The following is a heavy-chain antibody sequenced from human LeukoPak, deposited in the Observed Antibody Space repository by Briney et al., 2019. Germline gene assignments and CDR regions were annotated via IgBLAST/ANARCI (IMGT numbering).Heavy chain of an antibody. D-gene: IGHD3-22*01. CDR3: ARGLYDSSAYWFDP. V-gene: IGHV4-59*01. CDR2: IYYSGST. Sequence: SGTLSLTCTVSGGSISSYYWSWIRQPPGKGLEWIGYIYYSGSTNYNPSLKSRVTISVDTSKNQFSLKLSSVTAADTAVYYCARGLYDSSAYWFDPWGQGTLVTVSS. CDR1: GGSISSYY. J-gene: IGHJ5*02.